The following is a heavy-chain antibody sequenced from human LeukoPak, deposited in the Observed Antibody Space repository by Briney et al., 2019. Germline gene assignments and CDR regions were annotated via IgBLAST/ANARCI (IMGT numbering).Heavy chain of an antibody. CDR3: ARSPNPTYYYGSGSYWFDP. J-gene: IGHJ5*02. V-gene: IGHV4-39*01. D-gene: IGHD3-10*01. CDR2: IYYSGST. CDR1: GGSLSSSSYY. Sequence: SETLSLTCTVSGGSLSSSSYYWGWIRQPPGKGLEWIGSIYYSGSTYYNPSLKSRVTISVDTSKNQFSLKLSSVTAADTAVYYCARSPNPTYYYGSGSYWFDPWGQGTLVTVSS.